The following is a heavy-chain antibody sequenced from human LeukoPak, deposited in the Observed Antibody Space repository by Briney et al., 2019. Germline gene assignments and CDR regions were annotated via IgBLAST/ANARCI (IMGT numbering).Heavy chain of an antibody. Sequence: GGSLRLSCAASGFTFSSYWMSWVRQAPGKGLEWVANIKEDGSEKYYADSVKGRFTISRDNAKNSLYLQMNSLRAEDTALYYCARDVQDYYYYMDVWGKGTTVTVSS. CDR2: IKEDGSEK. CDR1: GFTFSSYW. CDR3: ARDVQDYYYYMDV. V-gene: IGHV3-7*03. J-gene: IGHJ6*03.